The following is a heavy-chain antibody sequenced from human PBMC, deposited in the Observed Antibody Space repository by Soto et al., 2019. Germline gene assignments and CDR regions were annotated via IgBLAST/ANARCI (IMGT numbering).Heavy chain of an antibody. Sequence: GESLKISCNGSAYTFTHYYIGWVLQVAGTGLEWMVITDPGNSETTYSPSCQGEVTFSVDKSLNTAYGRWSTLKAAETAHSYCTLPRHYHGAAFAASGHGTLVTV. D-gene: IGHD3-10*01. CDR2: TDPGNSET. CDR1: AYTFTHYY. J-gene: IGHJ5*01. CDR3: TLPRHYHGAAFAA. V-gene: IGHV5-51*01.